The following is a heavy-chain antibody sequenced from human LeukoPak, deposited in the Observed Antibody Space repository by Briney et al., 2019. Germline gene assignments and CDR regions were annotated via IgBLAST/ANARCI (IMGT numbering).Heavy chain of an antibody. CDR1: GFTFTSYA. CDR2: SSDSARST. D-gene: IGHD4-17*01. CDR3: AKDLTSYDYGDYGGSDY. Sequence: GGSLRLSCAASGFTFTSYAMSWVRQAPGKGLEWVSASSDSARSTFYADSVKGRFTISRDNSKDMVYLHMNSLRAEDAAIYYCAKDLTSYDYGDYGGSDYWGQGTLVTVSS. J-gene: IGHJ4*02. V-gene: IGHV3-23*01.